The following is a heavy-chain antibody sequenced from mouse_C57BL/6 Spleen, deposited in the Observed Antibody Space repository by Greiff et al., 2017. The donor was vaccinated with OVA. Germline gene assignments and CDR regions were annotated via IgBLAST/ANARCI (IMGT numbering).Heavy chain of an antibody. CDR3: ARHDGYYRYFDV. Sequence: EVQLQQSGPELVKPGASVKISCKASGYSFTGYYMNWVKQSPEKSLEWIGEINPSTGGTTYNQKFKAKATLTVDKSSSTAYMQLKSLTSEDSAVYYCARHDGYYRYFDVWGTGTTVTVSS. CDR2: INPSTGGT. D-gene: IGHD2-3*01. J-gene: IGHJ1*03. V-gene: IGHV1-42*01. CDR1: GYSFTGYY.